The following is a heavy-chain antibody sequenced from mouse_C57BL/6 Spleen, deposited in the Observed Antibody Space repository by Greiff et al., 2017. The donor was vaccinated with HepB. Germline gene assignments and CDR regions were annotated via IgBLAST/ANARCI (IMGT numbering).Heavy chain of an antibody. CDR2: IYPGSGST. V-gene: IGHV1-55*01. Sequence: VQLQESGAELVKPGASVKMSCKASGYTFTSYWITWVKQRPGQGLEWIGDIYPGSGSTNYNEKFKSKATLTVDTSSSTAYMQLSSLTSEDSAVYYCASAGRNYAMDYWGQGTSVTVSS. D-gene: IGHD3-3*01. CDR3: ASAGRNYAMDY. CDR1: GYTFTSYW. J-gene: IGHJ4*01.